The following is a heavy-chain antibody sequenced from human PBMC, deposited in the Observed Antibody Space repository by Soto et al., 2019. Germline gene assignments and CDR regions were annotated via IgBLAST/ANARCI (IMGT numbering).Heavy chain of an antibody. CDR1: GYSFTSYW. J-gene: IGHJ3*02. V-gene: IGHV5-51*04. Sequence: GESLKISCKGSGYSFTSYWIGWVRQMPGKGLEWMGIIYPGDSDTRYSPSFQGQVTISADKPISTAYLQWSSLKASDTAMYYCARALLRSFSDFWSGYYNKGFGAFDIWGQGTMVTVSS. D-gene: IGHD3-3*01. CDR3: ARALLRSFSDFWSGYYNKGFGAFDI. CDR2: IYPGDSDT.